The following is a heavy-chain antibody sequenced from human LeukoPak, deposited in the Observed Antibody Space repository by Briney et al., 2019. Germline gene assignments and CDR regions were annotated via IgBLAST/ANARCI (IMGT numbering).Heavy chain of an antibody. V-gene: IGHV3-23*01. D-gene: IGHD3-10*01. CDR3: AKDSPYAYYGSGSYWDY. J-gene: IGHJ4*02. CDR2: ISGSGST. Sequence: GGSLRLSCAASGFTFSSYAMSWVRQAPGKGLEWVSAISGSGSTYYADSVKGRFTTSRDNSKNTLYLQMNSLRAEDTAVYYCAKDSPYAYYGSGSYWDYWGQGTLVTVSS. CDR1: GFTFSSYA.